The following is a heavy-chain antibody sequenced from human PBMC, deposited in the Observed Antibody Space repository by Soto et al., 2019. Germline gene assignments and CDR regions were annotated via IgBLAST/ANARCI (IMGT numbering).Heavy chain of an antibody. CDR1: GFTFSSSA. D-gene: IGHD3-10*01. CDR2: ISGSGGST. Sequence: GGSLRPTCAASGFTFSSSAMSSGRQAPGKGLEWVSAISGSGGSTYYADSVKGRVTISRDNSKDTLYLQMNSLRAEDTAVYYCAKSGFGELLYSAYYYYGMDVWGQGTTVTVSS. V-gene: IGHV3-23*01. J-gene: IGHJ6*02. CDR3: AKSGFGELLYSAYYYYGMDV.